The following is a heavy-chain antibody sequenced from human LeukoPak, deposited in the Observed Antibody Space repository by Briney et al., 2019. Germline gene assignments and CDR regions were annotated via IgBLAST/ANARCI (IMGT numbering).Heavy chain of an antibody. V-gene: IGHV3-9*01. J-gene: IGHJ4*02. CDR2: ISWNSGSI. Sequence: GGSLRLSCAASGFTFDDYAMHWVRQAPGKGLEWVSGISWNSGSIGYADSVKGRFTISRDNAKNSLYLQMNSLRAEDTALYYCTKDSEYDSSGCLDYWGQGTLVTVSS. CDR3: TKDSEYDSSGCLDY. D-gene: IGHD3-22*01. CDR1: GFTFDDYA.